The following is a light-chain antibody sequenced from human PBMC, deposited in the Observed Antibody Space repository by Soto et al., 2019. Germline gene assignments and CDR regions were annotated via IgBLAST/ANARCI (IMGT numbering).Light chain of an antibody. CDR2: GAS. J-gene: IGKJ5*01. V-gene: IGKV1-13*02. CDR3: QQFNTYPLT. Sequence: AIQLTQSPSSLSASVGDRVAITCRASQGISSYLARCQQKPGKAPKVLIYGASTLESGVPSRFSGSGSGTDYTLTISSLQPEDFAIYYCQQFNTYPLTFGQGTRLEIK. CDR1: QGISSY.